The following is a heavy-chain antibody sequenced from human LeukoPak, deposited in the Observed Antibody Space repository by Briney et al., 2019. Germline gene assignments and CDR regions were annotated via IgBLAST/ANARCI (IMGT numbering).Heavy chain of an antibody. D-gene: IGHD5-12*01. Sequence: SETRSLTCAVYGGSFSGYYWSWIRQPPGKGLEWIGEINHSGSTNYNPSLKSRVTISVDTSKNQFSLKLSSVTAADTAVYYCASVRGYSGYDWSPYYYYGMDVWGQGTTVTVSS. CDR2: INHSGST. V-gene: IGHV4-34*01. CDR1: GGSFSGYY. J-gene: IGHJ6*02. CDR3: ASVRGYSGYDWSPYYYYGMDV.